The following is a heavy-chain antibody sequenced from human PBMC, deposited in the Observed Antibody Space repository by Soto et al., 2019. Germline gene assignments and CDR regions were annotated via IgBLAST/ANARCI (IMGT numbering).Heavy chain of an antibody. V-gene: IGHV4-31*03. Sequence: QVQLQESGPGLVKPSQTLSLTCTVSGGSISSGGYYWSWIRQHPGKGLEWIGYIYYSGSTYYNPSLKSRVTISVATSKNQFSLKLSSVTAADTAVYYCARNSRHYKLNWFDPWGQGTLVTVSS. CDR1: GGSISSGGYY. D-gene: IGHD4-4*01. J-gene: IGHJ5*02. CDR3: ARNSRHYKLNWFDP. CDR2: IYYSGST.